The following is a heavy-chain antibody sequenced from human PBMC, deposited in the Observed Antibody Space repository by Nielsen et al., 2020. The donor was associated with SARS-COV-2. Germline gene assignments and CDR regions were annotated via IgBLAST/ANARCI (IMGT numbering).Heavy chain of an antibody. D-gene: IGHD4-23*01. CDR1: GFTFSSYG. Sequence: GGSLRLSCAASGFTFSSYGMHWVRQAPGKGLEWVAVIWYDGSNKYYADSVKGRFTISRDNSKNTLYLQMNSLRAEDTALYYCCCGNSESWFDPWGQGTLVTVSS. CDR3: CCGNSESWFDP. J-gene: IGHJ5*02. CDR2: IWYDGSNK. V-gene: IGHV3-33*01.